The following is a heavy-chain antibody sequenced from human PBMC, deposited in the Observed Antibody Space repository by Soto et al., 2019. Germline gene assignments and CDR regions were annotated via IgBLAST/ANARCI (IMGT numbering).Heavy chain of an antibody. V-gene: IGHV4-34*01. D-gene: IGHD2-15*01. CDR1: GESFGGFY. CDR2: ISQTETT. J-gene: IGHJ4*01. Sequence: SETLSLTCVVYGESFGGFYWSWVRQSPGKGLEWIGEISQTETTAYSPSLKSRVSISADTSRKQFSLTLTSVTAADTAVYYCVHSPNVAVDHWGHGTLVTVSS. CDR3: VHSPNVAVDH.